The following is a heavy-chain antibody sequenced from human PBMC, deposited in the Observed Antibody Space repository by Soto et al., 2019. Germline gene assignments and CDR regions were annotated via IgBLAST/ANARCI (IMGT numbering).Heavy chain of an antibody. J-gene: IGHJ4*02. CDR3: ATELGENPASPFDA. D-gene: IGHD3-10*01. Sequence: QVQLVQSGADVKKPWSSVKVSCQASGVTFSSETLGWVRQAPGQGLEWVGGIIPLFGTASYAQKFQGRVTITADESTSTVYMEVSSLRPDDTAVYFCATELGENPASPFDAWGQGTLVTVSS. CDR1: GVTFSSET. CDR2: IIPLFGTA. V-gene: IGHV1-69*01.